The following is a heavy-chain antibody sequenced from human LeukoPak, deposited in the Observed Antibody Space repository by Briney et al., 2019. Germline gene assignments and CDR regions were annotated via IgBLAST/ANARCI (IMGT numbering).Heavy chain of an antibody. CDR1: GGSISSSRYY. CDR3: ARLVKPPQAYYYGSGSYYLLDY. V-gene: IGHV4-39*07. Sequence: SETLSLTCTVSGGSISSSRYYGGWIRQPPGKGLEWIGSKYYSGSTYYNPSLKNRVTISVDTSKNQFSLKLSSVTAADTAVYYCARLVKPPQAYYYGSGSYYLLDYWGQGTLVTVSS. CDR2: KYYSGST. J-gene: IGHJ4*02. D-gene: IGHD3-10*01.